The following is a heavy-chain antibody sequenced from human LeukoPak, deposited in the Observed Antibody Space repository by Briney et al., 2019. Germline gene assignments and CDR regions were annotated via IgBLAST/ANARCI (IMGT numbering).Heavy chain of an antibody. J-gene: IGHJ4*02. CDR2: ISYDGSNK. D-gene: IGHD5-12*01. Sequence: PGGSLRLSCAASGFTFSSYAMHWVRQAPGKGLEWVAVISYDGSNKYYADSVKGRFTISRDNSKNTLYLQMNSLRAEDTAVYYCARSLDMVATIVDYWGQGTLVTVSS. CDR3: ARSLDMVATIVDY. CDR1: GFTFSSYA. V-gene: IGHV3-30*04.